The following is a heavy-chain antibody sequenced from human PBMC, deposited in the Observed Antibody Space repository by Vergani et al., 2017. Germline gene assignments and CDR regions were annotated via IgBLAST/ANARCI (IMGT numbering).Heavy chain of an antibody. CDR3: ARDPLYSPTWPFLLLDMDV. CDR1: GGSISSGRYY. CDR2: FYTGGGT. J-gene: IGHJ6*02. Sequence: QVQLQESGPGLVRPSQTLSLTCTVSGGSISSGRYYWSWFRQPAGKGLEWMGRFYTGGGTSYNPSLKSRVTISVDTSKNQFSLQLSSVTAADTAVYYCARDPLYSPTWPFLLLDMDVWGQGTTVTVSS. V-gene: IGHV4-61*02. D-gene: IGHD6-13*01.